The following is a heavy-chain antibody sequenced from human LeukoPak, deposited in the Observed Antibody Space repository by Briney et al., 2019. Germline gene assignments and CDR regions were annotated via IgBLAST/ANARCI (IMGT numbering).Heavy chain of an antibody. J-gene: IGHJ4*02. V-gene: IGHV1-69*01. D-gene: IGHD3-9*01. Sequence: SVKVSCKASGGTFSSYAISWVRQAPGQGLEWMGGIIPIFGTANYAQKFQGRVTITADESTSTVYMELSSLRSEDTAVYYCARERRYFDWLEGALDYWGQGTLVTVSS. CDR3: ARERRYFDWLEGALDY. CDR2: IIPIFGTA. CDR1: GGTFSSYA.